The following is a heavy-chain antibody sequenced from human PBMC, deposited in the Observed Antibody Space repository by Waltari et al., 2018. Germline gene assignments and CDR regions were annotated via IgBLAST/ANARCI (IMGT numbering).Heavy chain of an antibody. Sequence: QVQLQESGPRLVRPTQTLSLTCSVSGASINSGHFYWTWTRQPPGKGLEWIGHIHTSGSPHYNPSLKSRLSIPADTSRNQISLRLTSVTAADTAVYYCARAGQLSADALDLWGQGTVVSVSS. CDR1: GASINSGHFY. J-gene: IGHJ3*01. V-gene: IGHV4-30-4*08. CDR3: ARAGQLSADALDL. D-gene: IGHD1-1*01. CDR2: IHTSGSP.